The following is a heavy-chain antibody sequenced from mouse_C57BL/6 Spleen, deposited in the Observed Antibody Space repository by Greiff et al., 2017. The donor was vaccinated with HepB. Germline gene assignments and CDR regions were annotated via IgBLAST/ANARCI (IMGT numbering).Heavy chain of an antibody. J-gene: IGHJ2*01. CDR3: ARGDSNQDY. Sequence: QVHVKQPGAELVKPGASVKLSCKASGYTFTSYWMHWVKQRPGQGLEWIGMIHPNSGSTNYNEKFKSKATLTVDKSSSTAYMQLSSLTSEDSAVYYCARGDSNQDYWGQGTTLTVSS. V-gene: IGHV1-64*01. CDR2: IHPNSGST. D-gene: IGHD3-3*01. CDR1: GYTFTSYW.